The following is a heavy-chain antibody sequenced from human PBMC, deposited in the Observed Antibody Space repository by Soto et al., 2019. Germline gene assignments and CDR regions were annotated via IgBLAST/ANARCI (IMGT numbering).Heavy chain of an antibody. V-gene: IGHV1-46*01. CDR2: INPRDGTT. CDR3: AKGGGTLDN. J-gene: IGHJ4*02. Sequence: QVQLVQSGAEVKKSGASVKVSCKASGYTFISYAMYWVRQAPGQGLEWMGIINPRDGTTTYAQKLQGRVTVTRDTSTSTVYMELSSLRSEDTAVYYCAKGGGTLDNWGQGTLVTVSS. CDR1: GYTFISYA.